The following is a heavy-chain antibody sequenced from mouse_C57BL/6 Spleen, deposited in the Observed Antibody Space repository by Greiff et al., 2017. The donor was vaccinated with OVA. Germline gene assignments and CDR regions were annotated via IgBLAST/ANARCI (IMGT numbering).Heavy chain of an antibody. CDR1: GYTFTSYW. CDR2: IDPSDSYT. V-gene: IGHV1-69*01. CDR3: AKWPYFDY. Sequence: VQLQQSGAELVMPGASVKLSCKASGYTFTSYWMHWVKQRPGQGLEWIGEIDPSDSYTNYNQKFKGKSTLTVDKSSSTAYMQLSSLTSEDSAVYYCAKWPYFDYWGQGTTLTVSS. J-gene: IGHJ2*01.